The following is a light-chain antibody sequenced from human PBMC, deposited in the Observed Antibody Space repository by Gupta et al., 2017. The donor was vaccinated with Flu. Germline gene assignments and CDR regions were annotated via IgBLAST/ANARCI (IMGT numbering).Light chain of an antibody. J-gene: IGLJ3*02. CDR2: DDN. Sequence: SYELTQPPSVSVSPGQTARITCSGDILSRKYVHWYQHKTGQAPEMVIYDDNKRPSAIPERFSGSNSRAMATSTISGAQVEDEADYDCYSADSSGKESWVFGGGTKMTVL. CDR3: YSADSSGKESWV. V-gene: IGLV3-10*01. CDR1: ILSRKY.